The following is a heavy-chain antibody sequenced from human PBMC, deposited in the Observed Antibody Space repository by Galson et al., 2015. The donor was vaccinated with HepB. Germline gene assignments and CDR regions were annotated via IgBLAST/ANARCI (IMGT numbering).Heavy chain of an antibody. CDR3: AREGPSTMYYDFWSGYDY. V-gene: IGHV3-48*02. Sequence: SLRLSCATSGFTFNSYSLNWVRQAPGKGLEWVSYISSRGNTIYYADSVKGRFTVSRDNVKKSLYLQMNSLRDEDTAVYFCAREGPSTMYYDFWSGYDYWGQGTLVAVSS. D-gene: IGHD3-3*01. CDR1: GFTFNSYS. J-gene: IGHJ4*02. CDR2: ISSRGNTI.